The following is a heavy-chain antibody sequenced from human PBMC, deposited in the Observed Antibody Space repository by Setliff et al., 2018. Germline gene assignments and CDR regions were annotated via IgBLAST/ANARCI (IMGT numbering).Heavy chain of an antibody. Sequence: ASVKVSCKASGYTFTNFGVTWVRQAPGQGLEWMGWIGAYNGNTYNAHKFQGRVTMTSDTSTSTAYVELRSLSSDDTAVYYCARVTIAVAGYFDFWGQGTLVTVSS. CDR1: GYTFTNFG. CDR3: ARVTIAVAGYFDF. V-gene: IGHV1-18*01. D-gene: IGHD6-19*01. J-gene: IGHJ4*02. CDR2: IGAYNGNT.